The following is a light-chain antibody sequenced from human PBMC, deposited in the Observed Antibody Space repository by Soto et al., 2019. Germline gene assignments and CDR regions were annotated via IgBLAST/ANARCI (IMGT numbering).Light chain of an antibody. CDR1: RSIRNY. CDR3: HQGYSTPQT. CDR2: GAS. Sequence: DIQMTQSPSSLSASAGDRVTITCRAGRSIRNYLNWYQQKPGKAPKLLIYGASSLQSGVPSRFSGSGSGTEFTLTISSLQPEDFATYYCHQGYSTPQTFGQGTKVDIK. V-gene: IGKV1-39*01. J-gene: IGKJ1*01.